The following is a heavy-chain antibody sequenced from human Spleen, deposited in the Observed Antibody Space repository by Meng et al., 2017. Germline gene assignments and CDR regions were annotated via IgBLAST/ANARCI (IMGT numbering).Heavy chain of an antibody. Sequence: ESLKISCAASGFSVSHNYMSWIRQPPGKGLEWIGEINPGGSTNYNPSLKSRVTISVDTSKNQFSLRLSSVTAADTAVYYCARGLPGYSSSWYNSWGQGTLVTVSS. J-gene: IGHJ5*01. CDR2: INPGGST. CDR3: ARGLPGYSSSWYNS. CDR1: GFSVSHNY. D-gene: IGHD6-13*01. V-gene: IGHV4-34*01.